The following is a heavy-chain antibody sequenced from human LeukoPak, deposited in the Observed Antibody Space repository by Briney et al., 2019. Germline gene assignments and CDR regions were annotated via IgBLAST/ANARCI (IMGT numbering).Heavy chain of an antibody. CDR2: LWYDGSKK. Sequence: GGSLRLSCAASGFTFSSYGMNWVRQAPGKGLAWLAVLWYDGSKKYYVDSVKGRFTISRDSSKNTVDLQMDSLRAEDTALYYWTGENGGDGYRGGTFDIWGQGTMVTVSS. CDR3: TGENGGDGYRGGTFDI. CDR1: GFTFSSYG. V-gene: IGHV3-33*01. D-gene: IGHD5-24*01. J-gene: IGHJ3*02.